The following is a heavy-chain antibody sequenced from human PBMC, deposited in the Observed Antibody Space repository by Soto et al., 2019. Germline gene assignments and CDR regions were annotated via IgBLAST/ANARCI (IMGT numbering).Heavy chain of an antibody. J-gene: IGHJ6*02. CDR3: ARDGGRYYGMDV. V-gene: IGHV4-59*01. CDR2: IYYSGST. CDR1: GGSISSYY. D-gene: IGHD3-3*01. Sequence: SETLSLTCTVSGGSISSYYWSWIRQPPGKGLEWIGYIYYSGSTNYNPSLKSRVTISVDTSRTRFSLKLSSVTAADTAVYYCARDGGRYYGMDVWGQGTTVTVSS.